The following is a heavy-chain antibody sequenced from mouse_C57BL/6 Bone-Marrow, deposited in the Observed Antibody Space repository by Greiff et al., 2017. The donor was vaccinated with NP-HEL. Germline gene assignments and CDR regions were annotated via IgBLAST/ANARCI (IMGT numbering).Heavy chain of an antibody. V-gene: IGHV1-58*01. J-gene: IGHJ3*01. CDR2: IYIGNGYT. Sequence: SGAELVRPGSSVKMSCKTSGYTFTSYGINWVKQRPGQGLEWIGYIYIGNGYTEYNEKFKGKATLTSDTSSSTAYMQLSSLTSEDSAIYFCASPDGYYLAWFAYWGQGTLVTVSA. D-gene: IGHD2-3*01. CDR1: GYTFTSYG. CDR3: ASPDGYYLAWFAY.